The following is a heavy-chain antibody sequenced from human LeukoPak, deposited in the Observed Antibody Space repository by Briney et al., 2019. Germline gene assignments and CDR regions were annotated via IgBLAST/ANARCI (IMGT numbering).Heavy chain of an antibody. CDR2: IIPILGIA. J-gene: IGHJ4*02. CDR1: GGTFSSYA. Sequence: ASVKVSCKASGGTFSSYAISWVRQAPGQGLEWMGRIIPILGIANYAQKFQGRVTITADKSTSTAYMELSSLRSEDTAVYYCARAFFRGYGPFDYWGQGTLVTVSS. CDR3: ARAFFRGYGPFDY. D-gene: IGHD6-25*01. V-gene: IGHV1-69*04.